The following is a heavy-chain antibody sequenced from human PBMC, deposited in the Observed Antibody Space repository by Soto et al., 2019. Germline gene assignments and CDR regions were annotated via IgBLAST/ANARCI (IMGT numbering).Heavy chain of an antibody. V-gene: IGHV3-11*06. D-gene: IGHD6-19*01. Sequence: PGGSLRLSCAASGFTLNDFHMSWIRQAPGKGLEWVSYISRSVSYTKYADSVKGRFTISRDNAKNSLDLQMNSLRAEDTAVYYCARDPGSGWDSWGQGTLVTVSS. J-gene: IGHJ4*02. CDR2: ISRSVSYT. CDR1: GFTLNDFH. CDR3: ARDPGSGWDS.